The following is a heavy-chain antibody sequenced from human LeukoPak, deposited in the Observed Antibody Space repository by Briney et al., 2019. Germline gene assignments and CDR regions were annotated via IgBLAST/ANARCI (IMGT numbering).Heavy chain of an antibody. Sequence: GGSLRLSCAASGFTFSSYAMHWVRQAPGKGLEWVAVISYDGSNKYCADSVKGRFTISRDNSKNTLYLQMNSLRAEDTAVYYCARDVGKVYYYYYYYMDVWGKGTTVTVSS. CDR3: ARDVGKVYYYYYYYMDV. D-gene: IGHD7-27*01. J-gene: IGHJ6*03. CDR2: ISYDGSNK. V-gene: IGHV3-30*04. CDR1: GFTFSSYA.